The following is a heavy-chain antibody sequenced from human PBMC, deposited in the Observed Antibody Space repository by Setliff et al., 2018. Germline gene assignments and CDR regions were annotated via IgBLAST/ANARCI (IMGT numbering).Heavy chain of an antibody. Sequence: ETLSLTCAVYGGSFNVYSWTWIRQPAGKGLEWIGRIFTAGNTDYNPSLKSRVTISLDMSKNQFFLRLTSVTAADTAVYYCAKNRYHWGVGYFDFWGQGILVTVSS. CDR1: GGSFNVYS. CDR3: AKNRYHWGVGYFDF. J-gene: IGHJ4*02. V-gene: IGHV4-59*10. D-gene: IGHD7-27*01. CDR2: IFTAGNT.